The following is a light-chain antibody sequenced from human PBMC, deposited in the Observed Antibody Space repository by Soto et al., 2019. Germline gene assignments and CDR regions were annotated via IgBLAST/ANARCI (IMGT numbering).Light chain of an antibody. CDR2: EGS. CDR3: CSYAGSSTPHVV. J-gene: IGLJ2*01. Sequence: QSALTQPASVSGSPGQSITISCTGTSSDVGSYNLVSWYQQHPGKAPKLMIYEGSKRPSGVSNRFSGSKSGNTASLTISGLQAEDEADYYCCSYAGSSTPHVVFGGGTK. CDR1: SSDVGSYNL. V-gene: IGLV2-23*01.